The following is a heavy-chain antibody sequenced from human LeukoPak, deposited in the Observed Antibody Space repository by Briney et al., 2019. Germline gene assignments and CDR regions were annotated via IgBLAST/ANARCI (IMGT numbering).Heavy chain of an antibody. Sequence: PGGSLRLSCAASGFTFSSYSMNWVRQAPGKGLEWVSSISSSSSYIYYADSVKGRFTISRDNAKNSLYLQMNSLRAEDTAVYYCARETFWSGYPFGYWGQGTLVTVSS. CDR3: ARETFWSGYPFGY. CDR2: ISSSSSYI. J-gene: IGHJ4*02. D-gene: IGHD3-3*01. V-gene: IGHV3-21*01. CDR1: GFTFSSYS.